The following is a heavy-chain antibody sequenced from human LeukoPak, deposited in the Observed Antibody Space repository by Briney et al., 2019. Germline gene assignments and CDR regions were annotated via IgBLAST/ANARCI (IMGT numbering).Heavy chain of an antibody. V-gene: IGHV4-30-4*01. CDR2: INHSGST. J-gene: IGHJ5*02. D-gene: IGHD2-2*01. Sequence: PSQTLSLTCTVSGGSISSGDYYWSWIRQPPGKGLEWIGEINHSGSTNYNPSLKSRVTISVDTSKNQFSLKLSSVTAADTAVYYCARLRGCSSTSCYFMYWFAPWGQGTLVTVSS. CDR3: ARLRGCSSTSCYFMYWFAP. CDR1: GGSISSGDYY.